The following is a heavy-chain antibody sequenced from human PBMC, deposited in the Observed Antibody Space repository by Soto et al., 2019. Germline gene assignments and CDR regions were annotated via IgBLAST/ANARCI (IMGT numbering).Heavy chain of an antibody. D-gene: IGHD3-3*01. CDR2: ISSDESST. Sequence: EVQLVVSGGGLVQPGGSLRLSCAASGFTFTTYWMHWVRQGPGKGPVWVSCISSDESSTTYADSVKGRFTISRDNAKNTLYLQMNSLRAEDTAVYYCARANSFSWSGYYSGIIPLYYYYGMDVWGQGTTVTVSS. CDR1: GFTFTTYW. V-gene: IGHV3-74*03. CDR3: ARANSFSWSGYYSGIIPLYYYYGMDV. J-gene: IGHJ6*02.